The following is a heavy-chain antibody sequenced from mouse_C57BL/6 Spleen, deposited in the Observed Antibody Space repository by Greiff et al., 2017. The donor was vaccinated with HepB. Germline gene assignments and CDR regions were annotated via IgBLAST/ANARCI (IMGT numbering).Heavy chain of an antibody. J-gene: IGHJ3*01. CDR2: IRNKANGYTT. Sequence: EVQLVESGGGLVQPGGSLSLSCAASGFTFTDYYMSWVRQPPGKALEWLGFIRNKANGYTTEYSASVKGRFTISRDNSQSILYLQMNALRAEDSATYYCARWETGTFAYWGQGTLVTVSA. CDR3: ARWETGTFAY. D-gene: IGHD4-1*01. CDR1: GFTFTDYY. V-gene: IGHV7-3*01.